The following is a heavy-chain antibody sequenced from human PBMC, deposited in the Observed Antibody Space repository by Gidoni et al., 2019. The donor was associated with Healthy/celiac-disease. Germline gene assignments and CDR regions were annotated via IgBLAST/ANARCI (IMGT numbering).Heavy chain of an antibody. CDR1: GGSISSSY. CDR3: ARGGYYDSSGYYYVGMIFDY. CDR2: IYYSGST. D-gene: IGHD3-22*01. V-gene: IGHV4-59*01. Sequence: QVQLQESGPGLVKPSETLSLTCTVSGGSISSSYWSWIRQPPGKGLEWIGYIYYSGSTNYNPSLKSRVTISVDTSKNQFSLKLSSVTAADTAVYYCARGGYYDSSGYYYVGMIFDYWGQGTLVTVSS. J-gene: IGHJ4*02.